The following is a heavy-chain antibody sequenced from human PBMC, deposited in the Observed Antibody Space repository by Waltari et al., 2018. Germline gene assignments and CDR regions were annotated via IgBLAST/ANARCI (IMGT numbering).Heavy chain of an antibody. V-gene: IGHV3-7*01. D-gene: IGHD2-2*01. CDR3: TQLPWGYYYYGMDV. CDR2: IKKDGSEK. J-gene: IGHJ6*02. Sequence: EVQLVESGGGLVQPGGSLRLSCAASGFTFSSYWMSWVRQAPGKGLEGVAKIKKDGSEKYYVDSVKGRFTISRDNAKNSLYLQMNSLRAEDTAVYYCTQLPWGYYYYGMDVWGQGTTVTVSS. CDR1: GFTFSSYW.